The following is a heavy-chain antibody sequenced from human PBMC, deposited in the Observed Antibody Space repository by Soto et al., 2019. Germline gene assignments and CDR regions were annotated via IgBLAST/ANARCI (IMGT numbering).Heavy chain of an antibody. CDR3: AHRVLRTVFGLVTTTAIYFDF. J-gene: IGHJ4*02. CDR2: IYWDDDK. D-gene: IGHD3-3*01. CDR1: GFSLTTSGVG. Sequence: QITLNESGPTQVKPRQTLTLTCTLSGFSLTTSGVGVGWIRQSPGKAPERLALIYWDDDKRYSPSLKSRLTITKDTSKNQVVLTMADLDPADTATYYCAHRVLRTVFGLVTTTAIYFDFWGQGTPVAVSS. V-gene: IGHV2-5*02.